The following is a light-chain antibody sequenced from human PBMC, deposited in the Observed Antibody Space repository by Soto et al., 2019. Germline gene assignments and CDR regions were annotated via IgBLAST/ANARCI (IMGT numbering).Light chain of an antibody. V-gene: IGKV3D-15*01. CDR2: GGS. CDR3: KQYNNWPKT. Sequence: EIVMTQSPATLSVSPGERATLSCRASQSVSSNLAWYQQKPGQAPRLPIYGGSSRATGIPDRFSGSGSGTEFTLTISSLQSEDFAVYYCKQYNNWPKTFGQGTKVDIK. J-gene: IGKJ1*01. CDR1: QSVSSN.